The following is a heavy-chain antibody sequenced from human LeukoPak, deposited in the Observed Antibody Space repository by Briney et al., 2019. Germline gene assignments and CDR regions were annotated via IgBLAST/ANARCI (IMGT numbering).Heavy chain of an antibody. J-gene: IGHJ4*02. CDR1: GGSISNHY. CDR2: SYYKVST. CDR3: VGGKYSSSYFDY. Sequence: SETLSLTCSVSGGSISNHYWSWLRQSPEKGLEWIGYSYYKVSTNYNPSLRSRVTISVDTSKNQFSLKLSSVTAADTAVYFCVGGKYSSSYFDYWGQGTLVTVSS. V-gene: IGHV4-59*03. D-gene: IGHD6-6*01.